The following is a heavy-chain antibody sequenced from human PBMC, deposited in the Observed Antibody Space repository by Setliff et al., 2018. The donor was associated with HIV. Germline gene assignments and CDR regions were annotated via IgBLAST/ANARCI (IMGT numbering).Heavy chain of an antibody. CDR2: IYYSGNT. CDR1: GGSISSGGYY. CDR3: ARAFCSSASCYGGGDAFDI. V-gene: IGHV4-31*03. J-gene: IGHJ3*02. Sequence: SETLSLTCTVSGGSISSGGYYWSWIRQHPGRGLEWIGYIYYSGNTYYNPSHKSRLTISVDTSKNHFSLKLSSVTAADTAVYYCARAFCSSASCYGGGDAFDIWGQGTMVTVSS. D-gene: IGHD2-2*01.